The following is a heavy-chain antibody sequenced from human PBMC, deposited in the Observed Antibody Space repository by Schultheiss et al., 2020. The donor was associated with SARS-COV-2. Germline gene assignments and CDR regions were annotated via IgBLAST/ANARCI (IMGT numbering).Heavy chain of an antibody. Sequence: GGSLRLSCAASGFTFSSYWMHWVRQAPGKGLVWVSRINSDGSSTSYADSVKGRFTISRDNAKNSLYLQMNSLRAEDTAVYYCASPRYSSGWYSYYGMDVWGQGTTVTVSS. CDR3: ASPRYSSGWYSYYGMDV. D-gene: IGHD6-19*01. CDR1: GFTFSSYW. V-gene: IGHV3-74*01. J-gene: IGHJ6*02. CDR2: INSDGSST.